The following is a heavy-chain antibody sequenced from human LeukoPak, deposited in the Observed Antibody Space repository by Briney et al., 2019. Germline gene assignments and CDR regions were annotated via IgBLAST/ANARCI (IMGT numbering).Heavy chain of an antibody. J-gene: IGHJ2*01. CDR1: GFTFSSYG. V-gene: IGHV3-33*01. CDR3: ARDRSMSGWYIDL. CDR2: IWYDGSNK. Sequence: GGSLRLSCAASGFTFSSYGVHWVRQAPGKGLEWVAVIWYDGSNKYYPDSVQGRFTISRDNSKNTLYLQVNSLRAEDTAVYYCARDRSMSGWYIDLWGRGTLVTVSS. D-gene: IGHD2/OR15-2a*01.